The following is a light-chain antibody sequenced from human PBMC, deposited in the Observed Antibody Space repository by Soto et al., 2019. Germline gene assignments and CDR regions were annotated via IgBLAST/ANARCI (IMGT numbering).Light chain of an antibody. CDR3: QSYDNSLSAYV. J-gene: IGLJ1*01. CDR1: SSNIGAGYD. V-gene: IGLV1-40*01. CDR2: ENT. Sequence: QSALTQPPSVSGAPGQRVTISCTGSSSNIGAGYDVHWYQQLPGTAPKLLIYENTNRPSGVSDRFSGSKSGTSASLAITGLQAEDEAEYYCQSYDNSLSAYVFASGTKVTVL.